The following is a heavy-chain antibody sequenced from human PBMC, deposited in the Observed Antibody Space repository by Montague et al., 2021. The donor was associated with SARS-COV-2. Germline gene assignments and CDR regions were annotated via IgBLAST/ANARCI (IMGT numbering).Heavy chain of an antibody. CDR1: GFTFNKYS. J-gene: IGHJ3*01. Sequence: SLRLSCAASGFTFNKYSMNWVRQAPGKGLGWVSSISTSSLYIYYTDSVKGRFTVARANAKNSVFLEMNSLRVEDTAVYYCARAHSGSYSVGGDAFDLWGRGTLVTVSS. CDR2: ISTSSLYI. D-gene: IGHD5/OR15-5a*01. CDR3: ARAHSGSYSVGGDAFDL. V-gene: IGHV3-21*01.